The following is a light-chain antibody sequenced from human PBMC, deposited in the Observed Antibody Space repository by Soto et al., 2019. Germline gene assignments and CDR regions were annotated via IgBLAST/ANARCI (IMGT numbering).Light chain of an antibody. CDR3: QQYGSSPFT. Sequence: ENLLTQSPGTLSLFPGERATLSCRASQSVSRSFLAWYQQKPGQAPRLLIHGASSRVNGIPDRFSGSGFGTDFTLTISRLEPEDFAVYYCQQYGSSPFTCGGGTRVAIK. J-gene: IGKJ4*01. CDR2: GAS. V-gene: IGKV3-20*01. CDR1: QSVSRSF.